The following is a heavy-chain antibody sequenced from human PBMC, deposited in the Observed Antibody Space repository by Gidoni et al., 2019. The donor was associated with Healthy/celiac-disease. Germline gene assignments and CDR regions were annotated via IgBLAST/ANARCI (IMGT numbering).Heavy chain of an antibody. CDR2: ISSGSSYI. J-gene: IGHJ4*02. V-gene: IGHV3-21*06. Sequence: EVQLVESGGGLVKPGGSLSLSCAASGFTFSSYSMNWVRQAPGKGLEWVSSISSGSSYIYYADSVKGRFTISRDNAKNSLYLQMNSLRAEDTALYYCATVAREQNGSGRRWGQGTLGHRLL. CDR3: ATVAREQNGSGRR. D-gene: IGHD3-10*01. CDR1: GFTFSSYS.